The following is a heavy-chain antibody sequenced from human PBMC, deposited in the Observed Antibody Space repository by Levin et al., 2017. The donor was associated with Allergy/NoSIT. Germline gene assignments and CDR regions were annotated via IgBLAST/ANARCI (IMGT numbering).Heavy chain of an antibody. CDR2: IIPILGIA. CDR3: ARAVENPNNWFDP. J-gene: IGHJ5*02. Sequence: SVKVSCKASGGTFSSYTISWVRQAPGQGLEWMGRIIPILGIANYAQKFQGRVTITADKSTSTAYMELSSLRSEDTAVYYCARAVENPNNWFDPWGQGTLVTVSS. D-gene: IGHD4-23*01. V-gene: IGHV1-69*02. CDR1: GGTFSSYT.